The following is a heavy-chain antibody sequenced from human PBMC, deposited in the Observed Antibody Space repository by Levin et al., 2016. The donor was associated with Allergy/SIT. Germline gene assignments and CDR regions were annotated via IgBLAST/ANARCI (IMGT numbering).Heavy chain of an antibody. J-gene: IGHJ2*01. V-gene: IGHV1-46*03. Sequence: ASVKVSCKASGYTFTSYYMHWVRQAPGQGLEWMGIINPSGGSTSYAQKFQGRVTMTRDTSTSTVYMELSSLRSEDTAVYYCARTYSSSETPYWYFDLWGRGTLVTVSS. CDR3: ARTYSSSETPYWYFDL. D-gene: IGHD6-13*01. CDR1: GYTFTSYY. CDR2: INPSGGST.